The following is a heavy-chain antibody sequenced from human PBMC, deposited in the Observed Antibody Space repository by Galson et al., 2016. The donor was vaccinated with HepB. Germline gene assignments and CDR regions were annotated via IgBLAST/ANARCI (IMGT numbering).Heavy chain of an antibody. CDR1: GFSISTHT. J-gene: IGHJ3*02. CDR2: ISSSSAYV. V-gene: IGHV3-21*01. CDR3: ARDRSRFSSGYYTGARDVFAI. D-gene: IGHD3-3*01. Sequence: SLRLSCAASGFSISTHTMNWVRQAPGKGLEWISYISSSSAYVDYADSVKGRFTISRENAKNSLYLQMNSLRAEDTAVYYCARDRSRFSSGYYTGARDVFAIWGQGTVVTVSS.